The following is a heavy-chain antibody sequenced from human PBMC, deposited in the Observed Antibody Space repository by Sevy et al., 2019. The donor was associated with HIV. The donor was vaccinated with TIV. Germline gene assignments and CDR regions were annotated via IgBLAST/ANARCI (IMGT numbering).Heavy chain of an antibody. CDR1: GFILSDYT. D-gene: IGHD6-13*01. CDR3: ARSQSSSWHYFDY. Sequence: GGSLRLSCAASGFILSDYTLHWVRQAPGTGLEWVAVISYDGSITYYGDSVEGRFTISRDNSKNTLFLQMNSLRHEDTAVYYCARSQSSSWHYFDYWGQGTLVTVSS. J-gene: IGHJ4*02. V-gene: IGHV3-30*04. CDR2: ISYDGSIT.